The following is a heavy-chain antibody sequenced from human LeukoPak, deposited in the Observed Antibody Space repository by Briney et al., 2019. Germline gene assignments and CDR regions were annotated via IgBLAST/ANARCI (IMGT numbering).Heavy chain of an antibody. CDR1: GGSFSGYY. V-gene: IGHV4-34*01. CDR3: AMRTAAGYGSGGDY. J-gene: IGHJ4*02. CDR2: INHSGST. D-gene: IGHD3-10*01. Sequence: PSETLSLTCAVYGGSFSGYYWSWIRQPPGKGLEWIGEINHSGSTNYNSSLKSRVTISVDTSKNQFSLKLSSVTAADTAVYYCAMRTAAGYGSGGDYWGQGTLVTVSS.